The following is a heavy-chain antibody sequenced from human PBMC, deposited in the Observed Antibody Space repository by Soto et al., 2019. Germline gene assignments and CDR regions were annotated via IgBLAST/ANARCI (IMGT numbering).Heavy chain of an antibody. J-gene: IGHJ4*02. CDR1: GFTVSSNY. CDR3: ARDPVGVY. V-gene: IGHV3-53*01. CDR2: IYSGGPT. Sequence: EVQLVESGGGLIQPGGSLRLSCAASGFTVSSNYMSWVRQAPGKGLEWVSLIYSGGPTYYADSVKGRFTISRDNSKNTLYLQRNSLRAEDTAVYYWARDPVGVYWGQGTLVTVSS. D-gene: IGHD2-21*01.